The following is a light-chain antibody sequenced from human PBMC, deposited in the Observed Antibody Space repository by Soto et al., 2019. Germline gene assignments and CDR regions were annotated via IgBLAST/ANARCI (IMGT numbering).Light chain of an antibody. Sequence: QSVLTQPPSASGSPGQSVAISCTGTSSDVGGYNYVSWYQQHPGKAPKLMIYEVNKRPSXXXXXXXXXXXXXXXXLTVSGLQAEDEADYYCSSYAGSSSVFGTGTKVTVL. CDR1: SSDVGGYNY. CDR3: SSYAGSSSV. V-gene: IGLV2-8*01. J-gene: IGLJ1*01. CDR2: EVN.